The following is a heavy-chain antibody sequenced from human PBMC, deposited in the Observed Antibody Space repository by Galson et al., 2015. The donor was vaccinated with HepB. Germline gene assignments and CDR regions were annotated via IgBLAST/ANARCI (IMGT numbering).Heavy chain of an antibody. CDR3: AKGEPYYYDSSGYYDAFDI. CDR2: IRYDGSNK. Sequence: SLRLSCAASGFTFSSYGMHWVRQAPGKGLEWVAFIRYDGSNKYYADSVKGRFTISRDNSKNTLYLQMNSLRAEDTAVYYCAKGEPYYYDSSGYYDAFDIWGQGTMVTVSS. D-gene: IGHD3-22*01. V-gene: IGHV3-30*02. CDR1: GFTFSSYG. J-gene: IGHJ3*02.